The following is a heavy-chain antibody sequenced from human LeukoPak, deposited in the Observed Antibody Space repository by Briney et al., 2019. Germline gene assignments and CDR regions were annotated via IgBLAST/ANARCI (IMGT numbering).Heavy chain of an antibody. CDR2: IWYDGSNK. CDR3: AKGPSRITMVRGVIGIDY. Sequence: GRSLRLSCAASGFTFSSYGMHWVRQAPGKGLEWVAVIWYDGSNKYCADSVKGRFTISRDNSKNTLYLQMNSLRAEDTAVYYCAKGPSRITMVRGVIGIDYWGQGTLVTVSS. D-gene: IGHD3-10*01. CDR1: GFTFSSYG. V-gene: IGHV3-33*06. J-gene: IGHJ4*02.